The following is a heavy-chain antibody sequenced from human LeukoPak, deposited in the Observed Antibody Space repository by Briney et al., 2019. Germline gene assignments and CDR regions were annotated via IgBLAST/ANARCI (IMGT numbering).Heavy chain of an antibody. CDR3: ARENIVVVTAIRDAFDM. CDR1: GFIYSSYS. CDR2: ISSGISTI. V-gene: IGHV3-48*02. J-gene: IGHJ3*02. D-gene: IGHD2-21*02. Sequence: GWSLRLYCAAPGFIYSSYSMNWVRQAPGKVLQSVPYISSGISTIYYADSVKGRFTISRDNEKNSLCLQMNRLRDEDTAVYYCARENIVVVTAIRDAFDMWGEGTMVTVS.